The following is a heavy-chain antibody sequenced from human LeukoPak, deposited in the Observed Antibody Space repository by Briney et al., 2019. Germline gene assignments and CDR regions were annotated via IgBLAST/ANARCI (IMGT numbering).Heavy chain of an antibody. V-gene: IGHV1-24*01. J-gene: IGHJ4*02. CDR1: GFGLSVLS. Sequence: ASVTVSCKISGFGLSVLSIHWMRQAPGKGLEWVGGIRPETGEPIFAQKFRGRVTITEGTFTDTGYLELRGLTSEDTAVYYCSTDSGRSYFYFDFWGQGTLVTVSS. CDR2: IRPETGEP. CDR3: STDSGRSYFYFDF. D-gene: IGHD2-15*01.